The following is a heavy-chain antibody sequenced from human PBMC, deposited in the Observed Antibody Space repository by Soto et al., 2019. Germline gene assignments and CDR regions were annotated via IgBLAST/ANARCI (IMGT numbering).Heavy chain of an antibody. CDR2: MNPNSGNT. J-gene: IGHJ3*02. CDR3: ARGGNTAPQYQLLYLRSDAFDI. D-gene: IGHD2-2*02. V-gene: IGHV1-8*01. CDR1: GYTFTSYD. Sequence: ASVKVSCKASGYTFTSYDINWVRQATGQGLEWMGWMNPNSGNTGYAQKFQGRVTMTRNTSISTAYMELSSLRSEDTAVYYCARGGNTAPQYQLLYLRSDAFDIWGQGTMVTVSS.